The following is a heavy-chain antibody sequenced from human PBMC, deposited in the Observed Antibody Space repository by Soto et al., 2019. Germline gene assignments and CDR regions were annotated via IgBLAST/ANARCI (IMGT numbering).Heavy chain of an antibody. Sequence: SETLSLTCTVSGDSMSSSNWWNWVRQPPGKGLEWIGEAHHSGRTNYNPSLKSRVTISVDRSQNRFSLKLSSVTAADAAVYYCARSEATALDYWGQGTLVTVSS. V-gene: IGHV4-4*02. CDR1: GDSMSSSNW. J-gene: IGHJ4*02. CDR3: ARSEATALDY. CDR2: AHHSGRT.